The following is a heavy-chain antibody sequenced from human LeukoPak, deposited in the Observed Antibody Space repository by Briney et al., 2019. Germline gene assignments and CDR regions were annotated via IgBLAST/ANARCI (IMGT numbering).Heavy chain of an antibody. J-gene: IGHJ3*02. CDR3: ARDLRTITVAGIGVFDI. CDR2: INPSGGNT. CDR1: GYTFTSFD. V-gene: IGHV1-46*01. D-gene: IGHD6-19*01. Sequence: ASVKVSCKASGYTFTSFDINWVRQAPGQGLEWMGIINPSGGNTNYAQEFQGRVTMTRDMSTSTVYMELSSLRSEDTAVYYCARDLRTITVAGIGVFDIWGQGTMVTVSS.